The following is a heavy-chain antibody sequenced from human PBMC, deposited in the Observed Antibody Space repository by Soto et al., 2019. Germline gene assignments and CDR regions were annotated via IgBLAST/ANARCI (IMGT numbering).Heavy chain of an antibody. CDR2: INHSGST. V-gene: IGHV4-34*01. CDR1: GGSFSCYY. J-gene: IGHJ6*02. Sequence: KPSETLSLTCAVYGGSFSCYYWSWIRQPPGKGLEWIGEINHSGSTNYNPSLKSRVTISVDTSKNQFSLRLSSVTAADTAVYYCARRLITIFGVVLTYGMDVWGQGTTVTVSS. D-gene: IGHD3-3*01. CDR3: ARRLITIFGVVLTYGMDV.